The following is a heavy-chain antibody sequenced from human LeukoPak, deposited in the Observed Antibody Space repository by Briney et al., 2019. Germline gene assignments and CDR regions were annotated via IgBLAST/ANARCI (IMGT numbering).Heavy chain of an antibody. CDR3: ARSPLYGGKFLDY. Sequence: ASVKVSCKASGYTFTGYYMHWVRQAPGQGLEWMGWISAYNGNTNYAQKLQGRVTMTTDTSTSTAYMELRSLRSDDTAVYYCARSPLYGGKFLDYWGQGTLVTVSS. CDR1: GYTFTGYY. V-gene: IGHV1-18*04. D-gene: IGHD4-23*01. J-gene: IGHJ4*02. CDR2: ISAYNGNT.